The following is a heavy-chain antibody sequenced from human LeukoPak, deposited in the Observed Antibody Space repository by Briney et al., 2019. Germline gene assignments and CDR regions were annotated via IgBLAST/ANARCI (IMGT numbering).Heavy chain of an antibody. D-gene: IGHD6-13*01. Sequence: ASVKVSCKASGYTFTGYYMHWVRQAPGQGIEWMGWINPNSGGTNYAQKFQGRVTMTRDTSISTAYMELSRLRSDDTAVYYCARPRYSSSWYYFDYWGQGTLVTVAS. CDR3: ARPRYSSSWYYFDY. V-gene: IGHV1-2*02. CDR1: GYTFTGYY. J-gene: IGHJ4*02. CDR2: INPNSGGT.